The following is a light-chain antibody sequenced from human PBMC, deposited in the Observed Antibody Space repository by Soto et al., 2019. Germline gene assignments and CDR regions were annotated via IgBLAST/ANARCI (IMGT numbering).Light chain of an antibody. V-gene: IGKV3-20*01. CDR2: AAS. CDR3: QQYSSPPQT. J-gene: IGKJ1*01. CDR1: ETVTGKY. Sequence: EIVLTQSPGTLSLSPAARATLSCRASETVTGKYLAWYQQKVGQAPRLLIFAASNRATGIPDRFSGSGSATDFTLTISRLEPEDFAMYFCQQYSSPPQTFGHGTKVEIK.